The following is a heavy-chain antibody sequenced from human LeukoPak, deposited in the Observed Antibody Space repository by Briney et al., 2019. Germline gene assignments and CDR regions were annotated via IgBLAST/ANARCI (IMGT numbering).Heavy chain of an antibody. CDR2: IYHSGST. CDR1: GYSIGSGYY. J-gene: IGHJ6*02. D-gene: IGHD6-13*01. CDR3: ARGGTDYTSSSYYYAMDV. Sequence: PSETLSLTCTVSGYSIGSGYYWGWIRQPPGKGLEWIGSIYHSGSTYYNPSLKSRVTISVDTSKNQFSLNLSSVTAADTAVYYCARGGTDYTSSSYYYAMDVWGQGTSVTVSS. V-gene: IGHV4-38-2*02.